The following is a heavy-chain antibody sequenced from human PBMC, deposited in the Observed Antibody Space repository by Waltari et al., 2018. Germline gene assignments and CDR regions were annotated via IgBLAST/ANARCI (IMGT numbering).Heavy chain of an antibody. J-gene: IGHJ4*02. D-gene: IGHD2-15*01. V-gene: IGHV4-4*02. Sequence: QLQLQESGPRLVKPSGTLSLTCAVSGDSMSSTDWWSWVRQSPGKGLQWIGQVQRSGRTNYTPSFASRVSISVDTSTNQFSLKLTSATAADTAVYFCARDRGRGIYLDTWGQGTLVTVSP. CDR2: VQRSGRT. CDR1: GDSMSSTDW. CDR3: ARDRGRGIYLDT.